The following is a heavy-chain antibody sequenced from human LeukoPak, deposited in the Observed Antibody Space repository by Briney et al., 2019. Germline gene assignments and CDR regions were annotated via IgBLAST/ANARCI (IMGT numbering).Heavy chain of an antibody. CDR3: ASGVERYGYSYGLDAFDI. CDR2: INPNSGGT. J-gene: IGHJ3*02. V-gene: IGHV1-2*02. Sequence: ASVKVSCKASGYTFTGYYMHWVRQAPGQGLEWMGWINPNSGGTNYAQKFQGRVTMTRDTSISTAYMELSRLRSDDTAVYYCASGVERYGYSYGLDAFDIWGQGPMVTVSS. CDR1: GYTFTGYY. D-gene: IGHD5-18*01.